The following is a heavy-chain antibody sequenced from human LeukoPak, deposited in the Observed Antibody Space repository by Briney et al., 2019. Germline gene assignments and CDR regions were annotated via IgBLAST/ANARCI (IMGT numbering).Heavy chain of an antibody. CDR1: GFTFSSYS. CDR3: ATDSIFWSGYYLFDY. V-gene: IGHV3-21*01. J-gene: IGHJ4*02. Sequence: PGGSLRLSCAASGFTFSSYSMNWVRQAPGKGLEWVSSISSSSSYIYYADSVKGRFTISRDNAKNSLYLQMNSLRAEDTAVYHCATDSIFWSGYYLFDYWGQGTLVTVSS. CDR2: ISSSSSYI. D-gene: IGHD3-3*01.